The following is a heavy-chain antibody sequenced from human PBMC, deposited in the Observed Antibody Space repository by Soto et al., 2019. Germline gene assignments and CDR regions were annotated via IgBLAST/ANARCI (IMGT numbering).Heavy chain of an antibody. Sequence: SQTLSLTCAISGDSISSNSAAWNWIRQSPSRGFEWLGRTYYRSRWYHDYAVSVKSRIIINPDTSKNQVSLQLNSVTPDDTAVYYCASYRYDYWGQGTVVTVSS. CDR3: ASYRYDY. CDR2: TYYRSRWYH. D-gene: IGHD4-4*01. CDR1: GDSISSNSAA. J-gene: IGHJ4*02. V-gene: IGHV6-1*01.